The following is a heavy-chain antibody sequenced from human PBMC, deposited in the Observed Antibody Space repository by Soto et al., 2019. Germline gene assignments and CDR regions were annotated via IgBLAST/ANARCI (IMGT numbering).Heavy chain of an antibody. CDR3: ARVLVGATTWQFDY. CDR2: ISSSSSYI. D-gene: IGHD1-26*01. CDR1: GFTFSSYS. Sequence: EVQLVKSGGGLVKPGGSLRLSCAASGFTFSSYSMNWVRQAPGKGLEWVSSISSSSSYIYYADSVKGRFTISRDNAKNSLYLQMNSLRAEDTAVYYCARVLVGATTWQFDYWGQGTLVTVSS. J-gene: IGHJ4*02. V-gene: IGHV3-21*01.